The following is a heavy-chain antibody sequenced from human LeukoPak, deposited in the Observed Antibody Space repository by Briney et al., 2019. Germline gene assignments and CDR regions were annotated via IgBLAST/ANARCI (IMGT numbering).Heavy chain of an antibody. CDR2: IRSSSSYI. CDR3: ARGPPLDYYDITWFDP. CDR1: GFXFSRYS. D-gene: IGHD3-22*01. V-gene: IGHV3-21*01. Sequence: GGSLRLSCGASGFXFSRYSINWVRQAPGKGLEWISSIRSSSSYIYYTDSVKGRFTISRDNAKHSLYLQMNSLRAEDTAVYYCARGPPLDYYDITWFDPWGQGTLVTVSS. J-gene: IGHJ5*02.